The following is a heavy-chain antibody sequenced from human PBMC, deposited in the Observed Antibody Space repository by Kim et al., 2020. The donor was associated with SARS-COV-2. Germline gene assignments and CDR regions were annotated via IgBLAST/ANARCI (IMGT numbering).Heavy chain of an antibody. CDR1: GYTFTSYY. D-gene: IGHD3-3*01. CDR3: ARGGPRGIFGVVIMRVSGWFDP. CDR2: INPSGGST. V-gene: IGHV1-46*01. Sequence: ASVKVSCKASGYTFTSYYMHWVRQAPGQGLEWMGIINPSGGSTSYAQKFQGRVTMTRDTSTSTVYMELSSLRSEDTAVYYCARGGPRGIFGVVIMRVSGWFDPWGQGTLVTVSS. J-gene: IGHJ5*02.